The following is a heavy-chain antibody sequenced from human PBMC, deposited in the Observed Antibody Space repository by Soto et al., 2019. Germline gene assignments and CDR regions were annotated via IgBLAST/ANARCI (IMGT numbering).Heavy chain of an antibody. CDR1: GYTFTGYY. D-gene: IGHD2-21*02. V-gene: IGHV1-3*01. CDR2: INAGNGNT. J-gene: IGHJ4*02. CDR3: ARSIVVVTALDY. Sequence: ASVKVSCKASGYTFTGYYMHWVRQAPGQRLEWMGWINAGNGNTKYSQKFQGRVTITRDTSASTAYMELCSLRSEDTAVYYCARSIVVVTALDYWGQGTXVTVSS.